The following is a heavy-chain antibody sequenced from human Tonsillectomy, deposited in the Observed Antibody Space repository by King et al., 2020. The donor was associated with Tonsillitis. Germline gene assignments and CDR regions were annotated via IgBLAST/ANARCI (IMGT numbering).Heavy chain of an antibody. CDR1: GGTFSSYA. CDR3: ARDGADYYDSSNYSAFDI. J-gene: IGHJ3*02. V-gene: IGHV1-69*01. Sequence: QLVQSGAEVKKPGSSVKVSCKSSGGTFSSYAISWVRQAPGQGLEWMGGIIPIFGAANNAQKCQGRVTITADESTSTAYMELRSLRSEETAVYYCARDGADYYDSSNYSAFDIWGQGTMVTVSS. CDR2: IIPIFGAA. D-gene: IGHD3-22*01.